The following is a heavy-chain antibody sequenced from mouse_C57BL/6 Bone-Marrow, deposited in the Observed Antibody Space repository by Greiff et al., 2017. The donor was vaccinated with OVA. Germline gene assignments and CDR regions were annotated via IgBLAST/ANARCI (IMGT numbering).Heavy chain of an antibody. D-gene: IGHD1-1*01. Sequence: QVQLQQPGAELVKPGASVKLSCKASGYTFTSYWMHWVKQRPGQGLEWIGMIHPNSGSTNYNEKFKSKATLTVDKSSSTAYMQLSSLTSEDSAVYYCARRGYYYGSSLAWFAYWGQGTLVTVSA. V-gene: IGHV1-64*01. CDR3: ARRGYYYGSSLAWFAY. J-gene: IGHJ3*01. CDR1: GYTFTSYW. CDR2: IHPNSGST.